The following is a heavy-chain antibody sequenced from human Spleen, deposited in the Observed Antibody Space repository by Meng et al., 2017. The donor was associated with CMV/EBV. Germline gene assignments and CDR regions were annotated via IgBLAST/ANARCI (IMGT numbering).Heavy chain of an antibody. V-gene: IGHV4-34*01. CDR2: INHSGST. Sequence: QVQLQQWGAGLLKPSEPLSLTCAVYGGSFSGYYWSWIRQPPGKGLEWIGEINHSGSTNYNPSLKSRVTISVDTSKNQFSLKLSSVTAADTAVYYCASHIAAAGTGYWGQGTLVTVSS. CDR1: GGSFSGYY. CDR3: ASHIAAAGTGY. J-gene: IGHJ4*02. D-gene: IGHD6-13*01.